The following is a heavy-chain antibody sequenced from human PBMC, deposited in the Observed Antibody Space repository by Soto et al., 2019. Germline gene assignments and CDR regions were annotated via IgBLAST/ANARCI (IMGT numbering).Heavy chain of an antibody. V-gene: IGHV3-74*01. J-gene: IGHJ4*02. CDR3: AKWGVDTFGLSY. CDR2: INTDGSST. D-gene: IGHD3-10*01. CDR1: GFTFSSFW. Sequence: EVQLVESGGGLVQPGGSLRLSCAVSGFTFSSFWMHWVRQAPGEGLVWVSRINTDGSSTSYADSVKGRFTISGDNAKNTLYLQMNSLRVEDTAMYYCAKWGVDTFGLSYWGQGTLVTVSS.